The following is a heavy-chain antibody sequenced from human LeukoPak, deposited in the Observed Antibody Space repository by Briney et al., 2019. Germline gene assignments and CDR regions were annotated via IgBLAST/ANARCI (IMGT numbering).Heavy chain of an antibody. J-gene: IGHJ4*02. CDR3: ARYCSSTSCYCD. Sequence: GGSLRLSCAASGFTFSSYDMHWVRQAPGKGLEYVSAISTNGGSTDYATSVKGRFTISRDNSKNTLYLQMGSLRAEDMAVYYCARYCSSTSCYCDWGQGTLVTVSS. CDR1: GFTFSSYD. D-gene: IGHD2-2*01. CDR2: ISTNGGST. V-gene: IGHV3-64*01.